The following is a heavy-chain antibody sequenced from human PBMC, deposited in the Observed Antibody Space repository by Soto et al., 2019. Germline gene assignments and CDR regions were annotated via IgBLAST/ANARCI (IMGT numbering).Heavy chain of an antibody. CDR3: ARSPPSSSYGGRGTFDY. Sequence: QLQLQESAPGLVRPSGTPSPTCAVPGGFTSTNNWWSWVRQPPGKGLEWIGDAYHSGSTEYNPSLKIRVMKSEDNSKNQISLKLTSATGADTAVYYCARSPPSSSYGGRGTFDYCGQGTVVTVSS. D-gene: IGHD6-6*01. J-gene: IGHJ4*02. CDR1: GGFTSTNNW. CDR2: AYHSGST. V-gene: IGHV4-4*02.